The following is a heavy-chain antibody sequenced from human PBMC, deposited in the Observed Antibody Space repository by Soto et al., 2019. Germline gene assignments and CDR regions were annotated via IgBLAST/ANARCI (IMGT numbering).Heavy chain of an antibody. D-gene: IGHD3-16*01. CDR2: IYYSGST. Sequence: QVQLQESGPGLVKPSQTLSLTCTVSGGSISSGDYYWSWIRQPPGKGLEWIGYIYYSGSTYYNPHLKSQVTISVDTSKNQFSLKLSSVTAADTAVYYCARALEYDYVWGRGRHYFDYWGQGTLVTVSS. CDR3: ARALEYDYVWGRGRHYFDY. J-gene: IGHJ4*02. V-gene: IGHV4-30-4*01. CDR1: GGSISSGDYY.